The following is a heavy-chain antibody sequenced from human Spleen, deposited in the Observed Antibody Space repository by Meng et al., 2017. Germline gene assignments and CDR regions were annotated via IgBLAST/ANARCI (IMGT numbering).Heavy chain of an antibody. J-gene: IGHJ4*02. CDR2: LYDSGKT. CDR3: ARVDSSGWHFDY. D-gene: IGHD6-19*01. CDR1: GGSISNYY. Sequence: QVRLQESGPGLVKPSETLSLTCSVSGGSISNYYWSWIRQPPGKELEWLGYLYDSGKTSYRPSLKSRVSISADPSKNQFSLKLSSVTAADTAVYYCARVDSSGWHFDYWGQGTLVTVSS. V-gene: IGHV4-59*01.